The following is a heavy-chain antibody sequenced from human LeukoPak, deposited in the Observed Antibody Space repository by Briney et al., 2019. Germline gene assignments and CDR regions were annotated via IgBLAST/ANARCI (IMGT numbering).Heavy chain of an antibody. D-gene: IGHD5-18*01. CDR3: ARGYSYFDY. J-gene: IGHJ4*02. CDR1: GGSISSGGYS. Sequence: LSLTCAVSGGSISSGGYSWSWIRQPPGKGLEWIGYIYHSGSTYYSPSLKSRVTISVDRSKNQFSLKLSSVTAADTAVYYCARGYSYFDYWGQGTLVTVSS. V-gene: IGHV4-30-2*01. CDR2: IYHSGST.